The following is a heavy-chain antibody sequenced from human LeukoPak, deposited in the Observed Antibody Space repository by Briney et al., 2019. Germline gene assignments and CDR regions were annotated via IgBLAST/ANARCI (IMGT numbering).Heavy chain of an antibody. V-gene: IGHV3-7*01. CDR3: ARDGGRYYDSSGYTV. CDR1: GFTFSSYW. CDR2: IKQDGSEK. J-gene: IGHJ6*02. Sequence: GGSLRLSCAASGFTFSSYWMSWVRQAPGNGLEWVASIKQDGSEKYYVDSVKGRFTISRDNAKNSLYLQMNSLRAEDTAVYYCARDGGRYYDSSGYTVWGQGTTVTVSS. D-gene: IGHD3-22*01.